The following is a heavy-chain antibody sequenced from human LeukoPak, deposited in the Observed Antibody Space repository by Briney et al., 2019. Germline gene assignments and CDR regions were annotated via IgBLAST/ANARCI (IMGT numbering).Heavy chain of an antibody. CDR1: GFTVSSSY. CDR3: VKDSGYYHTFDY. CDR2: IYSGGST. J-gene: IGHJ4*02. Sequence: GGSLRLSCAASGFTVSSSYMSWVRQAPGKGLEWVSAIYSGGSTYYADSVKGRFTISRDNSKNTLYLQMSSLRAEDTAVYYCVKDSGYYHTFDYWGQGTLVTVSS. V-gene: IGHV3-66*01. D-gene: IGHD3-22*01.